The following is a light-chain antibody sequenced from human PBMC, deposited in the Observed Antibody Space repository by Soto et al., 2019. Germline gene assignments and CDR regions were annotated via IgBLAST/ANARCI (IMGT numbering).Light chain of an antibody. V-gene: IGKV3-20*01. CDR1: QSVSHNY. CDR2: DAS. J-gene: IGKJ5*01. Sequence: EIELTPSPGTLSLSPGGRATLSCRASQSVSHNYLAWYQQKPGQAPRLLIYDASSRATGIPDRFSGSGAGTDFTLTITRREPDDVAVYYCQQYDASPITFGQGTRLEIK. CDR3: QQYDASPIT.